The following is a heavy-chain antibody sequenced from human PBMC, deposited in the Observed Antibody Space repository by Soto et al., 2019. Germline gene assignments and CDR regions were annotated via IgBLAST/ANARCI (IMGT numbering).Heavy chain of an antibody. Sequence: PSETLSLTCTVSGGSISSGGYYWSWIRQHPGKGLEWIGYIYYSGSTYYNPSLKSRVTISVDTSKNQFSLKLSSVTAADTAVYYCARAHQAASNWFDPWGQGTLVTVSS. J-gene: IGHJ5*02. CDR1: GGSISSGGYY. D-gene: IGHD6-25*01. CDR3: ARAHQAASNWFDP. CDR2: IYYSGST. V-gene: IGHV4-31*03.